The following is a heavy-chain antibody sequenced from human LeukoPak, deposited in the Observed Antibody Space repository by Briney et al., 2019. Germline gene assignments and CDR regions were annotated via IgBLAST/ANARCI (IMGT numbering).Heavy chain of an antibody. CDR1: GFTFSDYY. D-gene: IGHD1-1*01. CDR3: VKVPGGVGQLD. Sequence: GGSLRLSCAASGFTFSDYYMSWIRQAPGKGLEWVSYISSSGSTIYYADSVKGRFTISRDNSKNTLYLQMNSLRAEDTAVYYCVKVPGGVGQLDWGQGTLVTVSS. J-gene: IGHJ4*02. V-gene: IGHV3-11*01. CDR2: ISSSGSTI.